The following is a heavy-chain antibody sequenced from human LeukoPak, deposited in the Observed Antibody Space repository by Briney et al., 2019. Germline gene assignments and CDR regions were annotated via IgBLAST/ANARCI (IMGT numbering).Heavy chain of an antibody. D-gene: IGHD3-10*01. V-gene: IGHV3-74*01. CDR3: ARDYYGSGRGREYYYYGMAV. CDR2: INSDGSST. CDR1: GFTFSSYW. Sequence: GGSLRLSCAASGFTFSSYWMHWVRQAPGKGLVWVSRINSDGSSTSYADSVKGRFTTSRDSAKNTLYLQMNSLRAEDTAVYYCARDYYGSGRGREYYYYGMAVWGQGTTVTVSS. J-gene: IGHJ6*02.